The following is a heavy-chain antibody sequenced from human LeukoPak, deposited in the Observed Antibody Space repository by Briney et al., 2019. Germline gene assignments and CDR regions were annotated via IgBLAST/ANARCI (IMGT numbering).Heavy chain of an antibody. D-gene: IGHD6-13*01. CDR3: ATSAGAPGTD. V-gene: IGHV3-7*02. J-gene: IGHJ4*02. CDR1: TFTFSSSW. CDR2: IKKDGSAK. Sequence: GGSLRLSCAASTFTFSSSWMSWVRQAPGKGLEWVANIKKDGSAKYYVDSVKGRFTISIDNAKNPLYLQMNSLRAEDTAMYYCATSAGAPGTDWGQGTLVIVSS.